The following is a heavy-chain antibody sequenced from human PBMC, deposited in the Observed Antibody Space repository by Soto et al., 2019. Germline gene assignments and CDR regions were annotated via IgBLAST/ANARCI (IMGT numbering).Heavy chain of an antibody. J-gene: IGHJ4*02. D-gene: IGHD1-26*01. CDR3: ARSTGSYYPTFFDH. V-gene: IGHV1-69*06. Sequence: SVNVSCKGSGAIFSGDAISCVRHAPGQGLEWMGGVLGVFGTAKYAQKFQGRVTITADKSTTTAYMELSSLRSDDTAVYFCARSTGSYYPTFFDHWGQGTLVTVSS. CDR2: VLGVFGTA. CDR1: GAIFSGDA.